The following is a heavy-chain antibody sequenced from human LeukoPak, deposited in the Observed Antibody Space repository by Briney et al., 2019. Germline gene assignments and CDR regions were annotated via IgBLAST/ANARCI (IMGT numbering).Heavy chain of an antibody. V-gene: IGHV3-53*01. D-gene: IGHD2-8*01. CDR3: AREDALDY. Sequence: GGSLRLSCAASGFTVSTNFVTWVRQAPGKGLEWVSAIDVGGSTYYADSVKGRFTISRDNSKNTVYLQMKSLRTEDTAIYYCAREDALDYWGRGTLVTVSS. CDR2: IDVGGST. CDR1: GFTVSTNF. J-gene: IGHJ4*02.